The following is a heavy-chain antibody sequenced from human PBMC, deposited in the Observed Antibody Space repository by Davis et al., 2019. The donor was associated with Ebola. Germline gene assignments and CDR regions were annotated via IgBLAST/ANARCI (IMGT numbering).Heavy chain of an antibody. D-gene: IGHD1-26*01. Sequence: AASVKVSCKASGGTFSSYAISWVRQAPGQGLEWMGRIIPILGIANYAQKFQGRVTITADKSTSTAYMELNSLRAEDTAVYYCARDLSGPWELLGSYYFDYWGQGTLVTVSS. V-gene: IGHV1-69*04. CDR1: GGTFSSYA. J-gene: IGHJ4*02. CDR2: IIPILGIA. CDR3: ARDLSGPWELLGSYYFDY.